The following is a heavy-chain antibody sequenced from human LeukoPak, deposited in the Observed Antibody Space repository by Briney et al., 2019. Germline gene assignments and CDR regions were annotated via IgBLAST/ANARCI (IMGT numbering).Heavy chain of an antibody. CDR3: ARVGSYYYYYMDV. J-gene: IGHJ6*03. Sequence: ASVKVSCKTSGYPFTTYEINWVRQATGQGLEWMGWMNPNSGNTGYAQKFQGRVTMTRNTSISTAYMEPSSLRSEDTAVYYCARVGSYYYYYMDVWGKGTTVTVSS. CDR1: GYPFTTYE. CDR2: MNPNSGNT. V-gene: IGHV1-8*01. D-gene: IGHD3-10*01.